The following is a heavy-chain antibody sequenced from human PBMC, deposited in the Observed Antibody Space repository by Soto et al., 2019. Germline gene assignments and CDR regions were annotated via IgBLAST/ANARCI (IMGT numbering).Heavy chain of an antibody. D-gene: IGHD5-12*01. CDR1: AFTLIIYS. Sequence: GSLRLSCVAYAFTLIIYSMNWARPAPGTGLEWVSSISSSSSYIYHADSVKGRFTISRDNAKNSLYLQMNSLRAEDTAVYYCARDGGATIMVGYYYYGMDVWGQGTTVTVSS. CDR3: ARDGGATIMVGYYYYGMDV. CDR2: ISSSSSYI. J-gene: IGHJ6*02. V-gene: IGHV3-21*01.